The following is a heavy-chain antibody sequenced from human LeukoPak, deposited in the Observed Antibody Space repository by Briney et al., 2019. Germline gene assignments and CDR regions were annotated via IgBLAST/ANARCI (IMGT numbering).Heavy chain of an antibody. CDR2: INSDGSST. J-gene: IGHJ5*02. V-gene: IGHV3-74*01. CDR1: GFTFSSYW. CDR3: ARSTVTLDDWFDP. Sequence: GGSLRLSCAASGFTFSSYWMHWVRQAPGKGLVWVSRINSDGSSTSYADSVKGRFTISRDNAKNTLYLQMNSLRAEDTAVYYCARSTVTLDDWFDPWGQGTLVTVSS. D-gene: IGHD4-17*01.